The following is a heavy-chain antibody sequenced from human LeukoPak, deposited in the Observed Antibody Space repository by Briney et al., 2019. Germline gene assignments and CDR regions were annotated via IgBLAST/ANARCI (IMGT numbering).Heavy chain of an antibody. CDR2: IYHSGST. D-gene: IGHD3-9*01. V-gene: IGHV4-30-2*01. Sequence: SETLSLTCAVSGGSISSGGSSWSWIRQPPGKGLEWIGYIYHSGSTYYNPSLKSRVTISVDRSKNQFSLKLSSVTAADTAVYYCARDSPHYDILTGYYTGAFDIWGQGTMVTVSS. J-gene: IGHJ3*02. CDR1: GGSISSGGSS. CDR3: ARDSPHYDILTGYYTGAFDI.